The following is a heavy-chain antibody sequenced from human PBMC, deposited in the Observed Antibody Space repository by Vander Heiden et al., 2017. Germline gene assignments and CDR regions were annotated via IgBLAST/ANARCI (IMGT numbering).Heavy chain of an antibody. Sequence: QLQLQESGPGLVKPSETLSLTCTVSGGSISSSSYYWGWIRQPPGKGLEWIGSIYYSGSTYYNPSLKSRVTISVDTSKNQFSLKLSSVTAADTAVYYGARSAIVVKGARDALDIWGQGTRGTVSS. CDR2: IYYSGST. CDR3: ARSAIVVKGARDALDI. V-gene: IGHV4-39*01. J-gene: IGHJ3*02. D-gene: IGHD3-22*01. CDR1: GGSISSSSYY.